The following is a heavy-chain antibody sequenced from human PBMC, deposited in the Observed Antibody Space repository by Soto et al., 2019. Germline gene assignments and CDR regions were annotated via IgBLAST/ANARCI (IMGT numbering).Heavy chain of an antibody. J-gene: IGHJ4*02. Sequence: GGSLRLSCAASGFTFSSYAMHWVRQAPGKGLEWVSYISSSGSTIYYADSLKGRFTISRDNAKNSLYLQMNSLRAEDTAVYYCARDRGGGYFDYWGQGTLVTVSS. D-gene: IGHD3-10*01. CDR3: ARDRGGGYFDY. CDR2: ISSSGSTI. V-gene: IGHV3-48*03. CDR1: GFTFSSYA.